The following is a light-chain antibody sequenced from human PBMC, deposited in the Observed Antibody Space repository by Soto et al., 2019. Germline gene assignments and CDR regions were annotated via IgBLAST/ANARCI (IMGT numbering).Light chain of an antibody. J-gene: IGKJ2*02. CDR3: QQRAKWPST. Sequence: EIVLTQSPGTLSLSPGERATLSCRASQSVSSSYLAWYQQKPGQAPKVLIYRASSRATGIPDRFSGSGSGTDFTLTISRLEPEDFAVYYCQQRAKWPSTFGPGTKVE. CDR1: QSVSSSY. CDR2: RAS. V-gene: IGKV3D-20*02.